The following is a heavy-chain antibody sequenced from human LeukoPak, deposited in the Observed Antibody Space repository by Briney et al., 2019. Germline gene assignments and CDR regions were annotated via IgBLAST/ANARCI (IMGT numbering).Heavy chain of an antibody. Sequence: SETLSLTCAVYGGSFSGYYWSWIRQHPGKGLEWIGYIYYSGSTYYNPSLKSRVTISVDTSENQFSLKLTSVTAADTAVYYCARVASGVGYNWFDPWGQGTLVTVSS. V-gene: IGHV4-34*09. CDR3: ARVASGVGYNWFDP. D-gene: IGHD2-15*01. CDR1: GGSFSGYY. J-gene: IGHJ5*02. CDR2: IYYSGST.